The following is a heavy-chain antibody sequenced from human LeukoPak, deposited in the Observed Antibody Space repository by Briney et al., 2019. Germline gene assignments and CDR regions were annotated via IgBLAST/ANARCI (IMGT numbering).Heavy chain of an antibody. V-gene: IGHV3-30-3*01. J-gene: IGHJ5*02. CDR2: ISCDGSNK. Sequence: GRSLRLSCAASGFTFSSYAMHWVRQAPGKGLEWVAVISCDGSNKYYADSVKGRFTISRDNSKNTLYLQMNSLRAEDTAVYYCARDLSSVGVTSPWGQGTLVTVSS. CDR1: GFTFSSYA. D-gene: IGHD1-26*01. CDR3: ARDLSSVGVTSP.